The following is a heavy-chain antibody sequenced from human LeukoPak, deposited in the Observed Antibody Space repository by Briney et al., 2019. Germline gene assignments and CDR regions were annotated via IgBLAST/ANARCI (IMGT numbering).Heavy chain of an antibody. Sequence: GGSLRLSCAASGFTFSSYSMNWVRQAPGKGLEWVSYISSSSSYIYYADSVKGRFTISRDNAKNSLYLQMNSLRAEDTAVYYCARDTAMVSAFDYWGQGTLVTVSS. CDR3: ARDTAMVSAFDY. CDR1: GFTFSSYS. V-gene: IGHV3-21*05. J-gene: IGHJ4*02. D-gene: IGHD5-18*01. CDR2: ISSSSSYI.